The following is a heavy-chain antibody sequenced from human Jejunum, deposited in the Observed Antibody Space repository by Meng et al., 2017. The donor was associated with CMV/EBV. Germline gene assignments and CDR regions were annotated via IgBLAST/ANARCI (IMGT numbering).Heavy chain of an antibody. V-gene: IGHV3-7*01. J-gene: IGHJ6*02. D-gene: IGHD4-17*01. CDR1: TFISYW. CDR3: AKRGYGDYYYYYGMDV. CDR2: IKQDGSEK. Sequence: TFISYWMSWVRQAPGKGLEWVANIKQDGSEKYYVDSVKGRFTISRDNAKNSLYLQMNSLRAEDTAVYYCAKRGYGDYYYYYGMDVWGQGTTVTVSS.